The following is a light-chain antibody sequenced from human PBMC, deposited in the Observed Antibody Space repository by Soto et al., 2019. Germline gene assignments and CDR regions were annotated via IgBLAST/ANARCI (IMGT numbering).Light chain of an antibody. CDR2: KAS. V-gene: IGKV1-5*03. Sequence: DIQMTQSPSTLSASVGDRVTITCRASQTISRWLAWYQQKPERAPKLLIYKASSSQSGVPSRFSGSGSGTEFTLTISSLQPDDFATYYCQQYNDSFPYTFGQGTKVDIK. CDR3: QQYNDSFPYT. J-gene: IGKJ2*01. CDR1: QTISRW.